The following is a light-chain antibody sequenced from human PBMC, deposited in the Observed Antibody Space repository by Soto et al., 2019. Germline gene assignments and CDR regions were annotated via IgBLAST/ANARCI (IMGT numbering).Light chain of an antibody. CDR3: QQYKDYTYT. CDR1: QRVDRW. CDR2: DAS. Sequence: DIQMTQSAATLSASVGDIVTITCRASQRVDRWLAWYQQKPGQAPKPLISDASSLESGVPSRFSGSGSVTEFTLTITSLQPDDFATYYCQQYKDYTYTFGQGTRVESK. V-gene: IGKV1-5*01. J-gene: IGKJ2*01.